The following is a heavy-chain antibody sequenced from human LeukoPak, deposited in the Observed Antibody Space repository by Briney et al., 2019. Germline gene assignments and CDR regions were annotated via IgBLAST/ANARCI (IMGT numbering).Heavy chain of an antibody. Sequence: GGSLRLSCAASGFTFSTYDMTWVRQAPGKGLEWVSSISGSGGSTYYADSVMGRFTISRDNSKNTLYLQMSSLRGEDTAVYYCAKRHTHSHSQIDYWGQGTLVTVSS. D-gene: IGHD2-15*01. J-gene: IGHJ4*02. CDR2: ISGSGGST. V-gene: IGHV3-23*01. CDR1: GFTFSTYD. CDR3: AKRHTHSHSQIDY.